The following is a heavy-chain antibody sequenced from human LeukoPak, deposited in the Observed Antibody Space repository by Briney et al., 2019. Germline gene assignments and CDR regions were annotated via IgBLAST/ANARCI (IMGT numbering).Heavy chain of an antibody. J-gene: IGHJ4*02. CDR1: GYSISSGYY. Sequence: SETLSLTCAVSGYSISSGYYWGWIRQPPGKGLEWIGSIYHSGSTYYNPSLKSRVTISVDTSKNQFSLKLSSVTAADTAVYYCARYPLNSYGPEVVYWGQGTLVTASS. CDR3: ARYPLNSYGPEVVY. D-gene: IGHD5-18*01. CDR2: IYHSGST. V-gene: IGHV4-38-2*01.